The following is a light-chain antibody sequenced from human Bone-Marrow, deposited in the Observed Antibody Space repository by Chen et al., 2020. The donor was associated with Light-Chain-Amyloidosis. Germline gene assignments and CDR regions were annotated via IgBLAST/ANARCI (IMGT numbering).Light chain of an antibody. Sequence: NFMLTQPHSVSESPGKTVIISCTRSSGSIATNYVQWYQQRPGSSPTTVIYEDDQRPSGVPDRFSGSIDRSSNSASLTISGLKIEDDADYYCQSYQGSSQGVFGGGTKLTVL. J-gene: IGLJ3*02. CDR1: SGSIATNY. CDR2: EDD. CDR3: QSYQGSSQGV. V-gene: IGLV6-57*01.